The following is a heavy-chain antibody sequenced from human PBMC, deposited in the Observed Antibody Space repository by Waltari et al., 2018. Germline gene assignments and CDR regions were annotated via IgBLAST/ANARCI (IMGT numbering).Heavy chain of an antibody. Sequence: QVQLVQSGAEVKKPGSSVKVSCKASGGTFSSYAISWVRQAPGQGLEWMGGIIPIFGTANYAQKFQGRVTITADESTSTAYMELSSLRSEDTAVYYCARVKQVSGYGPPPPSYFDYWGQGTLVTVSS. V-gene: IGHV1-69*01. CDR1: GGTFSSYA. D-gene: IGHD5-18*01. CDR2: IIPIFGTA. J-gene: IGHJ4*02. CDR3: ARVKQVSGYGPPPPSYFDY.